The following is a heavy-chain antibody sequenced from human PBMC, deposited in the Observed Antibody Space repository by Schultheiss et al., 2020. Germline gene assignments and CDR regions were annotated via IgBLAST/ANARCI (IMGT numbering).Heavy chain of an antibody. CDR1: GGSISSGDYY. J-gene: IGHJ6*02. Sequence: SETLSLTCTVSGGSISSGDYYWSWIRQPPGKGLEWIGYIYYSGSTNYNPSLKSRVTISVDTSKNQFSLKLSSVTAADTAVYYCATTMEVYEWDYYYYGMDVWGQGTTVTVSS. CDR3: ATTMEVYEWDYYYYGMDV. CDR2: IYYSGST. D-gene: IGHD2-8*02. V-gene: IGHV4-61*08.